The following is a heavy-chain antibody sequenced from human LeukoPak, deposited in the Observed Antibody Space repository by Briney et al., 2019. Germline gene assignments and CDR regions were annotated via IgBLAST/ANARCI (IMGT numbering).Heavy chain of an antibody. CDR1: GYTFTSYD. D-gene: IGHD3-10*01. J-gene: IGHJ3*02. CDR3: ARITMVRGVIMSAFDI. CDR2: MNPNSGNT. Sequence: EASVKVSCKASGYTFTSYDINWVRQATGQGLEWMGWMNPNSGNTGYAHKFQGRVTMTRNTSISTAYMELSSLRSEDTAVYYCARITMVRGVIMSAFDIWGQGTMVTVSS. V-gene: IGHV1-8*01.